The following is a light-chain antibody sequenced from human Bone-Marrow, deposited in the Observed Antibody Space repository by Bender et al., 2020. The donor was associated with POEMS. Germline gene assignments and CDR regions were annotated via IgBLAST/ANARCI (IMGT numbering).Light chain of an antibody. CDR3: SCRDSGGNEVV. CDR1: TLRSYY. V-gene: IGLV3-19*01. J-gene: IGLJ2*01. Sequence: SELTQDPGVSVALGRAVRITCQGDTLRSYYATWYQQKPGQAPKVVIYDKNSRPSGIPDRFSGSSSGDTASLTITGAQAEDEADYYCSCRDSGGNEVVFGGGTKLTVL. CDR2: DKN.